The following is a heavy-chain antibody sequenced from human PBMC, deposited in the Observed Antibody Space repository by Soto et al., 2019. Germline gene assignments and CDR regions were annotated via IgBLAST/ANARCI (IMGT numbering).Heavy chain of an antibody. CDR2: FYWDDDE. CDR3: AHTPNRYDGSHYFDF. V-gene: IGHV2-5*02. J-gene: IGHJ4*02. Sequence: QITLKESGPTLVKPTQTLTLTCTFSGFSLSTRGVGVGWIRQPPGKALEWLAFFYWDDDERYSPSLKSRLTSXXDXSXTLVVLTSTNMDPVDTATYYCAHTPNRYDGSHYFDFWGQGTLVTVSS. D-gene: IGHD3-22*01. CDR1: GFSLSTRGVG.